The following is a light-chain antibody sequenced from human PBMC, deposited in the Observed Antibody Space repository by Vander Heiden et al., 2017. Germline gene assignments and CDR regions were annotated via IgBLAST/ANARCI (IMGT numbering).Light chain of an antibody. CDR1: QDISNS. CDR2: DAS. J-gene: IGKJ4*01. V-gene: IGKV1-33*01. Sequence: DIQMTQSPSSLSASVGYSVTITCQASQDISNSLNWYQQKPGTAPKLLIYDASNLETGVPSRCSGSGSGTDFTFTISSLQPEDIATYYCQQYDHLLRAFGEGTKVEIK. CDR3: QQYDHLLRA.